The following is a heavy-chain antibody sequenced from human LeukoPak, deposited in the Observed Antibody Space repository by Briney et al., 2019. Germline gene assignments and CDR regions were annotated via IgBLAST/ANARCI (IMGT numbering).Heavy chain of an antibody. J-gene: IGHJ5*02. CDR3: ARAYSSSWYWNWFDP. CDR2: IYHSGST. D-gene: IGHD6-13*01. CDR1: GYSISSGYY. Sequence: SETLSLTCSFSGYSISSGYYWGWIRQPPGQGLEWIGNIYHSGSTYYNPSLKSRVTTSVDTSKNQFSLKVSSVSAADTAVYYCARAYSSSWYWNWFDPWGQGTLVTVSS. V-gene: IGHV4-38-2*02.